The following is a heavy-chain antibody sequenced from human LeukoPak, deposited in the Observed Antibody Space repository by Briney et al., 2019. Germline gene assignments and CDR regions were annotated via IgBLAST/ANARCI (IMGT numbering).Heavy chain of an antibody. Sequence: SVKFSCKASGGTFSSYAISWVRQAPGQGLEWMGGIIPIFGTANYAQKFQGRVTITADKSTSTAYMELSSLRSEDTAVYYCARGGYDILTGYPGPFDYWGQGTLVTVSS. D-gene: IGHD3-9*01. CDR2: IIPIFGTA. V-gene: IGHV1-69*06. CDR1: GGTFSSYA. CDR3: ARGGYDILTGYPGPFDY. J-gene: IGHJ4*02.